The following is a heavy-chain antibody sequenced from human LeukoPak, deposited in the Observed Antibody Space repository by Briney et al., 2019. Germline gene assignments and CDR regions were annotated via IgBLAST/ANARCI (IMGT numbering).Heavy chain of an antibody. V-gene: IGHV4-39*01. CDR1: GGSISSSSYY. CDR3: ARHQVLRYDFWIDY. CDR2: IYYSGSS. J-gene: IGHJ4*02. Sequence: SETLSLTCTVSGGSISSSSYYWGWIRQPPGKGLEWIGSIYYSGSSYYNPSLKSRVTISVDTSKNQFSLKLSSVTAADTAVYYCARHQVLRYDFWIDYWGQGTLVTVSS. D-gene: IGHD3-3*01.